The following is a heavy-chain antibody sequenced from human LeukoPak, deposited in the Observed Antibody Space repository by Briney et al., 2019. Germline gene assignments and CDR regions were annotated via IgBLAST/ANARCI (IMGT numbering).Heavy chain of an antibody. V-gene: IGHV3-9*03. Sequence: GRSLRLSCAASGFTFDDYAMHWVRQAPGKGLEWVSGISWNSGSIGYADSVKGRFTISRDNAKNSLYLQMNSLRAEDMALYYCAKVDYDGSYFDYWGQGTLVTVSS. CDR2: ISWNSGSI. D-gene: IGHD3-10*01. CDR1: GFTFDDYA. CDR3: AKVDYDGSYFDY. J-gene: IGHJ4*02.